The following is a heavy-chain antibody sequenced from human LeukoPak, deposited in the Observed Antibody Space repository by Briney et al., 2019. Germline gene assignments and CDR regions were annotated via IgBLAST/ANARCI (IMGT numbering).Heavy chain of an antibody. CDR1: GYTFTSYD. CDR2: IIPIFGTA. Sequence: SVKVSCKASGYTFTSYDINWVRQATGQGLEWMGGIIPIFGTANYAQKFQGRVTITADESTSTAYMELSSLRSEDTAVYYCAREGHIAARTFDYWGQGTLVTVSS. D-gene: IGHD6-6*01. V-gene: IGHV1-69*13. J-gene: IGHJ4*02. CDR3: AREGHIAARTFDY.